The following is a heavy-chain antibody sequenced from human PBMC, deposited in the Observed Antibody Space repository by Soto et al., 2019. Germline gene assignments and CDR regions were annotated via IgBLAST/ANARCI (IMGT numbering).Heavy chain of an antibody. D-gene: IGHD3-10*01. V-gene: IGHV3-74*01. CDR2: INSDGSST. J-gene: IGHJ5*02. Sequence: PGGSLRLSCAASGFTFSSYWMHWVRQAPGKGLVWVSRINSDGSSTSYADSVKGRFTISRDNAKNTLYLQMNSLRAEDTAVYYCARGYYGSGGCDHWGQGTLVTVSS. CDR1: GFTFSSYW. CDR3: ARGYYGSGGCDH.